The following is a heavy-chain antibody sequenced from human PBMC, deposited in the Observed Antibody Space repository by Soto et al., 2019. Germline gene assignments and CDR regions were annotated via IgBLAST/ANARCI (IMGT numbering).Heavy chain of an antibody. Sequence: GGSLRLSCTASGFTFGDYAMSWFRQAPGKGLEWVGFIRSKAYGGTTEYAASVKGRFTISRDDSKSIAYLQMNSLKTEDTAVYYCTSYDFWSGYPPLHYFDYWGQGTLVTVSS. D-gene: IGHD3-3*01. V-gene: IGHV3-49*03. CDR2: IRSKAYGGTT. J-gene: IGHJ4*02. CDR1: GFTFGDYA. CDR3: TSYDFWSGYPPLHYFDY.